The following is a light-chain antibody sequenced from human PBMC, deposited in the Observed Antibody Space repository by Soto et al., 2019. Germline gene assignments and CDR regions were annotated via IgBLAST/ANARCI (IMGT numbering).Light chain of an antibody. Sequence: EIVLTQSPGTLSLSPGERATLSCRVSQSVSSSYLAWYQHKPGQAPRLLIYGASSRATGIPDRFTGSGSGTDFTLTISRLEPEDFAVFYCHQYGSSPQTFGQGTKVDI. CDR1: QSVSSSY. V-gene: IGKV3-20*01. CDR3: HQYGSSPQT. J-gene: IGKJ1*01. CDR2: GAS.